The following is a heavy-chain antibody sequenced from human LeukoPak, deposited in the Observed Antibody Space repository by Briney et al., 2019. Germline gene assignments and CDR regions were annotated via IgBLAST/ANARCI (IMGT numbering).Heavy chain of an antibody. D-gene: IGHD2-2*02. Sequence: ASVKVSCKASGGTFSSYAISWVRQAPGQGLEWMGVIIPIFGTENYAQKFQGRVTITADESTSTAYMELSSLRSEDTAVYYCARVVPAAISPRTGFDPWGQGTLVTVSS. CDR3: ARVVPAAISPRTGFDP. CDR2: IIPIFGTE. J-gene: IGHJ5*02. CDR1: GGTFSSYA. V-gene: IGHV1-69*13.